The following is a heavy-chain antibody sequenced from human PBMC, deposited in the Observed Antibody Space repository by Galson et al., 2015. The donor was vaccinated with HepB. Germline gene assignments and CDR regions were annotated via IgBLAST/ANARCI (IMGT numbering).Heavy chain of an antibody. J-gene: IGHJ4*02. CDR3: ARGEYSSGWYTVFDY. Sequence: SLRLSCAASGFTFSSYGMHWVRQAPGKGLEWVAVISYDGSNKYYADSVKGRFTISRDNSKNTLYLQMNSLRAEDTAVYYCARGEYSSGWYTVFDYWGQGTLVTVSS. D-gene: IGHD6-19*01. CDR1: GFTFSSYG. CDR2: ISYDGSNK. V-gene: IGHV3-30*03.